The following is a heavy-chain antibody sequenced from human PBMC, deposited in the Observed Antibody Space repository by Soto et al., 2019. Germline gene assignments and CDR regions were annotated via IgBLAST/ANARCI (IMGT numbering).Heavy chain of an antibody. D-gene: IGHD3-9*01. CDR2: IIPIFGTA. CDR3: ARGNYDILTGPMGRYYYYYGMDV. J-gene: IGHJ6*02. Sequence: ASVKVSCKASGGTFSSYAISWVRQAPGQGLEWMGGIIPIFGTANYAQKFQGRVTITADESTSTAYMELSSLRSEDTAVYYCARGNYDILTGPMGRYYYYYGMDVWGQGTTVTVSS. V-gene: IGHV1-69*13. CDR1: GGTFSSYA.